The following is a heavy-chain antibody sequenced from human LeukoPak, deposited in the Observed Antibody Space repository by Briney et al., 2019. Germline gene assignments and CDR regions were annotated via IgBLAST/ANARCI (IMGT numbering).Heavy chain of an antibody. Sequence: GGSLRLSCAASGFTFSSYSMNWVRQAPGKGLEWVSSISSSSSYIYYADSVKGRFTISRDNAKNSLYLQMNSLRAEDTAVYYCARTAMVRGVLTYYFDYWGQGTLVTVSS. CDR2: ISSSSSYI. D-gene: IGHD3-10*01. CDR3: ARTAMVRGVLTYYFDY. J-gene: IGHJ4*02. CDR1: GFTFSSYS. V-gene: IGHV3-21*01.